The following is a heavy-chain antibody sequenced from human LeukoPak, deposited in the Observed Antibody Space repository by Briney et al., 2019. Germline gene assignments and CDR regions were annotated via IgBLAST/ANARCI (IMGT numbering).Heavy chain of an antibody. J-gene: IGHJ4*02. D-gene: IGHD3-3*01. CDR1: EYTFTGYY. CDR2: INPNSGGT. V-gene: IGHV1-2*02. Sequence: ASVKVSCKASEYTFTGYYMHWVRQAPGQGLEWMGWINPNSGGTNYAQKLQGRVTMTRDTSISTAYMELSRLRSDDTAVYYCARARILEWLSPDYWGQGTLVTVSS. CDR3: ARARILEWLSPDY.